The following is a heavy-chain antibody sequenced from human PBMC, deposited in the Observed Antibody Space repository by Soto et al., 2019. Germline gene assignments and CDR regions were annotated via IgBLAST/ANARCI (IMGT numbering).Heavy chain of an antibody. D-gene: IGHD6-13*01. CDR1: GASISSRNYC. CDR3: TRHIAIVYSSTWNPDAGDFGMDV. Sequence: SETLSLTCNVSGASISSRNYCWGWVRQPPGKGLEWIGSMYYTGSTYHNPSLKSRVTISGDTSRNQFSLHLRSVSAADTALYYCTRHIAIVYSSTWNPDAGDFGMDVWGQGTTVTVSS. CDR2: MYYTGST. V-gene: IGHV4-39*01. J-gene: IGHJ6*02.